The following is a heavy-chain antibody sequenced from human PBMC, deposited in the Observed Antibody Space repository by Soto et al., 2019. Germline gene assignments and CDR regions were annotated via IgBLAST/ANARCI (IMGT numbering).Heavy chain of an antibody. J-gene: IGHJ6*02. Sequence: PSQTLSLTCAISGDSVSSNSAAWNWIRQSPSRGLEWLGRTYYRSKWYNDYAVSVKSRITINPDTSKNQFSLQLNSVTPEDTAVYYCARYIVVVPASVREGDYYYYYGMDVWGQGTTVTVSS. D-gene: IGHD2-2*01. CDR2: TYYRSKWYN. CDR1: GDSVSSNSAA. V-gene: IGHV6-1*01. CDR3: ARYIVVVPASVREGDYYYYYGMDV.